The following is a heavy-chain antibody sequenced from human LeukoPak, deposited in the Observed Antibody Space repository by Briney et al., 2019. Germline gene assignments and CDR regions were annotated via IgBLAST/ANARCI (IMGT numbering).Heavy chain of an antibody. Sequence: GGSLRLSCAASGFTFSSYGMTWVRQAPGKGLEWVSVTYGDGSTSYADSVKDRFTISRDISKNTFFPQMNNLRAEDTAVYYCASRGSGHRNWYFDLWGRGTLVTVSS. D-gene: IGHD1-14*01. CDR3: ASRGSGHRNWYFDL. CDR2: TYGDGST. V-gene: IGHV3-66*01. CDR1: GFTFSSYG. J-gene: IGHJ2*01.